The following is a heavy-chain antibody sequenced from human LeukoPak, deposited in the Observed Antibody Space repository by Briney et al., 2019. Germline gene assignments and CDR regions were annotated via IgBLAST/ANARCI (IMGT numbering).Heavy chain of an antibody. CDR2: IRSKADGETI. Sequence: GGSLRLSCAASGFTFTNAWMNWVRQAPGKGLEWVGRIRSKADGETIDYAAPVKGRFTFSRDDSKNMLYLQMNSLKSEDTAVYYCSTLTSRGLSDSWGQGTLVTVSS. J-gene: IGHJ4*02. CDR3: STLTSRGLSDS. V-gene: IGHV3-15*07. D-gene: IGHD1-20*01. CDR1: GFTFTNAW.